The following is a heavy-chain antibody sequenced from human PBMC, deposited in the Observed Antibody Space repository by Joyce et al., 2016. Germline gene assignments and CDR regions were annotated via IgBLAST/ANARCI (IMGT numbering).Heavy chain of an antibody. CDR3: ARNGSLRDGYNYDAFDV. Sequence: EVQLVESGGGLIQPGGSLRLSCAASRFTVSSTNMTWVRQDPGKGLEWVAVIDRVGSTYYADSVKGRFTISRDNSKNTLFLQMNSLRAEDTAVYYCARNGSLRDGYNYDAFDVWGQGTMVTVSS. V-gene: IGHV3-53*01. J-gene: IGHJ3*01. CDR2: IDRVGST. CDR1: RFTVSSTN. D-gene: IGHD5-24*01.